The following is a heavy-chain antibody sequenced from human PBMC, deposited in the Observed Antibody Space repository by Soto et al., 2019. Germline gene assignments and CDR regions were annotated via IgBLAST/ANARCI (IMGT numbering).Heavy chain of an antibody. CDR1: GGSISGYY. V-gene: IGHV4-59*01. J-gene: IGHJ6*02. CDR2: IYYSGST. Sequence: SETLSLTCTVSGGSISGYYWSWIRQPPGKGLEYIGYIYYSGSTNYNPSLKSRVTISVDTSKNQFSLKLTSVTTADTAVYYCARGKDIILMALDVWGQGTTVTVSS. D-gene: IGHD2-8*01. CDR3: ARGKDIILMALDV.